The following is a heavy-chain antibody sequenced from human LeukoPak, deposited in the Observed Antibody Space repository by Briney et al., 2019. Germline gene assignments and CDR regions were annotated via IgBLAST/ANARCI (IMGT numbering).Heavy chain of an antibody. CDR3: ASDNYDFWSGYAGNGPLAQIVY. J-gene: IGHJ4*02. CDR1: GYTFTSYG. CDR2: ISAYNGNT. Sequence: ASVKVSCKASGYTFTSYGISWVRQAPGQGLEWMGWISAYNGNTNYAQKLQGRVTMTTDTSTSTAYMELSSLRSEDTAVYYCASDNYDFWSGYAGNGPLAQIVYWGQGTLVTVSS. V-gene: IGHV1-18*01. D-gene: IGHD3-3*01.